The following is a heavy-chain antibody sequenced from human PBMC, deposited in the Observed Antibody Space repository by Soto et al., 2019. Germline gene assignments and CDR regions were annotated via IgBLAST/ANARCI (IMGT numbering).Heavy chain of an antibody. CDR3: ARESAVATIDT. D-gene: IGHD5-12*01. CDR2: ISAYNGNT. V-gene: IGHV1-18*01. CDR1: GYTFTSYG. Sequence: HVQLVQSGAEVKKPGASVKVSCKASGYTFTSYGISWVRQAPGQGLEWMGWISAYNGNTNYAQKLQGRVTITTDTSTSTAYMELMRLRSDVTAVYSCARESAVATIDTWGQGTLVTV. J-gene: IGHJ5*02.